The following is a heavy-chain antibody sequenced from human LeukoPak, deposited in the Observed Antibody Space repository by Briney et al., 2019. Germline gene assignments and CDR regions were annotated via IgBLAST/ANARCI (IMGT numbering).Heavy chain of an antibody. J-gene: IGHJ4*02. Sequence: SETLSLTCTVSGGSISSSSYYWGWIRQPPGKGLEWIGSIYYSGSTYYNPSLKSRVTISVDTSKNQFSLKLSSVTAADTAVYYCARVRVTTAGYWGQGTLVTVSS. CDR3: ARVRVTTAGY. V-gene: IGHV4-39*07. D-gene: IGHD4-17*01. CDR1: GGSISSSSYY. CDR2: IYYSGST.